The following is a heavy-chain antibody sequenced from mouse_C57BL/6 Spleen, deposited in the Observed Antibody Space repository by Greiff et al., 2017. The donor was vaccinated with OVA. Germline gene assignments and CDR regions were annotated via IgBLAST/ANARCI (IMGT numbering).Heavy chain of an antibody. V-gene: IGHV3-8*01. Sequence: DVQLQESGPGLAKPSQTLSLTCSVTGYSITSDYWNWLRKFPGNKLEYMGYISYSGSTYYNPSLKSRISITRDTSKNQDYLQLNSVTTEDTATYYWARWSNGYWYFDVWGTGTTVTVSS. CDR1: GYSITSDY. J-gene: IGHJ1*03. CDR2: ISYSGST. CDR3: ARWSNGYWYFDV.